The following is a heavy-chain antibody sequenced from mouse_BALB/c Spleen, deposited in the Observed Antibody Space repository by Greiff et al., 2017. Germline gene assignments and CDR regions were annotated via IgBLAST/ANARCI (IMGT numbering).Heavy chain of an antibody. CDR2: ISSGGSYT. V-gene: IGHV5-6-4*01. D-gene: IGHD2-1*01. J-gene: IGHJ3*01. Sequence: DVMLVESGGGLVKPGGSLKLSCAASGFTFSSYTMSWVRQTPEKRLEWVATISSGGSYTYYPDSVKGRFTISRDNAKNTLYLQMSSLKSEDTAMYYCTRGGGNSWFAYWGQGTLVTVSA. CDR1: GFTFSSYT. CDR3: TRGGGNSWFAY.